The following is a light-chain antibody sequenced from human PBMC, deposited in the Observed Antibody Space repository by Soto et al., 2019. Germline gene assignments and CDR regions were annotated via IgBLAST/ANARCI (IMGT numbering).Light chain of an antibody. V-gene: IGKV3-15*01. CDR1: QSVSSS. J-gene: IGKJ1*01. CDR3: HQYNDWPQT. CDR2: GAS. Sequence: EIVMTQSPATLSVSPGERATLSCGASQSVSSSLAWYQQKPGHTPRLLIYGASTRATGVPARFSGSGSGTEFTLTISSLQSEDFAVYYCHQYNDWPQTFGQGTTVDIE.